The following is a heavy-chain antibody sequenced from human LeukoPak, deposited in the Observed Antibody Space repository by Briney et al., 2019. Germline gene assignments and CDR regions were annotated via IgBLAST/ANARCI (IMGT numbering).Heavy chain of an antibody. CDR3: ARGLLQGSSGWYYFDY. CDR2: MYSDGST. D-gene: IGHD6-19*01. V-gene: IGHV3-53*01. Sequence: GGSLRLSCVASGFTSSSYEMNWVRQAPGKGLEWVSVMYSDGSTYYADSVKGRFTISRDNSKNTLYLQMNSLRAEDTAVYYCARGLLQGSSGWYYFDYWGQGTVVTVSS. J-gene: IGHJ4*02. CDR1: GFTSSSYE.